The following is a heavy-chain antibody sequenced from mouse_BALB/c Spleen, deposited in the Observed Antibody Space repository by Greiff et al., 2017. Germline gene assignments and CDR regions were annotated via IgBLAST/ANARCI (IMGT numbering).Heavy chain of an antibody. CDR2: IWAGGST. J-gene: IGHJ4*01. V-gene: IGHV2-9*02. CDR3: AREKVAPYYAMDY. D-gene: IGHD1-1*01. CDR1: GFSLTSYG. Sequence: VQLQQSGPGLVAPSQSLSITCTVSGFSLTSYGVHWVRQPPGKGLEWLGVIWAGGSTNYNSALMSRLSISKDNSKSQVFLKMNSLQTDDTAMYYCAREKVAPYYAMDYWGQGTSVTVSS.